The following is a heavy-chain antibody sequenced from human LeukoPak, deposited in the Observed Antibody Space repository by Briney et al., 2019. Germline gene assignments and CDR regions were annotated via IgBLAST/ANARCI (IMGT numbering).Heavy chain of an antibody. CDR3: ARHRRDYGGNSGTFNI. J-gene: IGHJ3*02. Sequence: GESLKISCKGSGYSFTSYWIGWVRQMPGKGLEWMGIIFPVDSDVRYSPSFQGQVTISVDKSINIAYLQWSSLKASDTATYYCARHRRDYGGNSGTFNIWGQGTMVTVSS. CDR2: IFPVDSDV. D-gene: IGHD4-23*01. CDR1: GYSFTSYW. V-gene: IGHV5-51*01.